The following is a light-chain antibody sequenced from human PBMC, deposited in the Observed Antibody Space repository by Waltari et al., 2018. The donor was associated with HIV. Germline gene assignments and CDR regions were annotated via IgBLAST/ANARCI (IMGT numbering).Light chain of an antibody. CDR3: QQRTNWPLI. V-gene: IGKV3-11*01. Sequence: ELVLPQSPATLSLFPGERPTLSCRASQSVTTYLAWYQQKPGLAPRLLIFDASKRATGVPARFSGSGSGTDFTLTISSLEPEDFAVYWCQQRTNWPLIFGGGTKVELK. CDR1: QSVTTY. CDR2: DAS. J-gene: IGKJ4*01.